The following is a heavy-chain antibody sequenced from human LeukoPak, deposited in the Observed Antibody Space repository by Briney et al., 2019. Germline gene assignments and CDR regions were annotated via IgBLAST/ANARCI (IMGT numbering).Heavy chain of an antibody. CDR2: INHSGST. V-gene: IGHV4-34*01. CDR1: GGSFSGHY. Sequence: PSETLSLTCAVYGGSFSGHYWSWIRQPPGKGLEWIGEINHSGSTNYNPSLKSRVTISVDTSKNQFSLKLSSVTAADTAVYYCARSMVQGVIITTNWFDPWGQGTLVTVSS. CDR3: ARSMVQGVIITTNWFDP. D-gene: IGHD3-10*01. J-gene: IGHJ5*02.